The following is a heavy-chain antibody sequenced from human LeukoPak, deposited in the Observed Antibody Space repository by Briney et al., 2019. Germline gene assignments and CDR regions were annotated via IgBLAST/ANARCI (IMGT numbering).Heavy chain of an antibody. J-gene: IGHJ6*02. CDR2: ISSSSSCI. D-gene: IGHD5-18*01. V-gene: IGHV3-21*01. CDR3: ARVLGYSYGTLIYYGMDV. CDR1: GFTFSSYS. Sequence: PGGSLRLSCAASGFTFSSYSMNWVRQAPGKGLEWVSSISSSSSCIYYADSVKGRFTISRDNDKNSLYLQMNSLRAEDTAVYYCARVLGYSYGTLIYYGMDVWGQGTTVTVSS.